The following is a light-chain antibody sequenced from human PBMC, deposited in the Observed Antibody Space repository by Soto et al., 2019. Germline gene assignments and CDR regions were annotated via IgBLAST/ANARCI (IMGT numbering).Light chain of an antibody. CDR2: DAS. CDR1: QSVSSY. Sequence: EIVLTQSPATLSLSPGERATLSCRASQSVSSYLAWYQQKPGQAPRLLIYDASNRATGIPARFSGSGSGTDFTLTISSLEPEDFAVYYCQQRSNWPPITFGPGPRLEIK. CDR3: QQRSNWPPIT. V-gene: IGKV3-11*01. J-gene: IGKJ5*01.